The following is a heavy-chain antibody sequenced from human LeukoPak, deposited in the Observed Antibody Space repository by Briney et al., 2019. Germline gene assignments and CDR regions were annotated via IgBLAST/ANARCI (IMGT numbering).Heavy chain of an antibody. J-gene: IGHJ6*02. CDR3: ARPDFNWGYGMDV. V-gene: IGHV4-38-2*02. CDR1: GFSISSGYY. CDR2: IYHSGST. D-gene: IGHD7-27*01. Sequence: SETLSLTCTVSGFSISSGYYWGWIRQPPGKGLEWIGSIYHSGSTYYNPSLKSRVTISVDTSKNQFSLKLSSVTAADTAVYYCARPDFNWGYGMDVWGQGTTVTVSS.